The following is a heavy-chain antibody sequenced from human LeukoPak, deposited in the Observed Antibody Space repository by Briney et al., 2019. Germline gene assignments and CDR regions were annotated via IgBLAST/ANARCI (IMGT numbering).Heavy chain of an antibody. D-gene: IGHD4-17*01. CDR2: IYYSGST. Sequence: SETLSLTCTVSGGSISSYYWSWNRQPPGKGLEWIGYIYYSGSTNYNPSLKSRVTISVDTSKNQFSLKLSSVTAADTAVYYCAGAPDYGDYLNWGQGTLVTVSS. CDR3: AGAPDYGDYLN. J-gene: IGHJ4*02. V-gene: IGHV4-59*08. CDR1: GGSISSYY.